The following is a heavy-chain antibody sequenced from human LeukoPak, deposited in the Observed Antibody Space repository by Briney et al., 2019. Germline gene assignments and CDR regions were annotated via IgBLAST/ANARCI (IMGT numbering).Heavy chain of an antibody. J-gene: IGHJ5*02. CDR2: ISGRGGST. V-gene: IGHV3-23*01. CDR3: AKDPGPITIFGVVPFDP. CDR1: GFTFSSYA. D-gene: IGHD3-3*01. Sequence: GGSLRLSCAASGFTFSSYAMSWVRQAPGKGLEWVSAISGRGGSTYYADSVKGRFTISRDNSKNTLYLQMNSLRAEDTAVYYCAKDPGPITIFGVVPFDPWGQGTLVTISS.